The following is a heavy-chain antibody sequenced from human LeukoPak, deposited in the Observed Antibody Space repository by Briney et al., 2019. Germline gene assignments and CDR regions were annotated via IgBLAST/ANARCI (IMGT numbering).Heavy chain of an antibody. V-gene: IGHV1-2*06. CDR2: INPNSGGT. CDR3: AREGRGILTGYYY. D-gene: IGHD3-9*01. Sequence: GSSVKVSCKASGYTFTGYYMHWVRQAPGQGLEWMGRINPNSGGTNYAQKFQGRVTMTRDTSISTAYMELSRLRSDDTAVYYCAREGRGILTGYYYWGQGTLVTVSS. J-gene: IGHJ4*02. CDR1: GYTFTGYY.